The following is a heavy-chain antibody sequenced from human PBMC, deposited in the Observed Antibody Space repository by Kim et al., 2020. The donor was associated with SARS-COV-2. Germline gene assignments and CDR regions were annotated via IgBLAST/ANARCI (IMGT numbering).Heavy chain of an antibody. V-gene: IGHV3-23*01. CDR1: GFTFSSYA. J-gene: IGHJ6*02. D-gene: IGHD6-13*01. CDR3: AEAGYYSSSWYPDYYYYYGVDV. CDR2: ISCSGGST. Sequence: GGSLRLSCAASGFTFSSYAMSWVRQAPGKGLEWVSAISCSGGSTYYADSVKGRFTISRDNSKNTLYLQMNSLRAEDTAVYYCAEAGYYSSSWYPDYYYYYGVDVWGPGTTVTVSS.